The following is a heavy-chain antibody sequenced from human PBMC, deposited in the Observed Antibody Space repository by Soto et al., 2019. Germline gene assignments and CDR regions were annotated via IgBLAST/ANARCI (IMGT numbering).Heavy chain of an antibody. Sequence: PSETLSLTCAVYGGSFSGYYWSWIRQPPGKGLEWIGEINHSGSTNYNPSLKSRVTISVDTSKNQFSLKLSSVTAADTAVYYCARAGYYTSGAYFDYWGQGTLVTVS. CDR3: ARAGYYTSGAYFDY. CDR2: INHSGST. CDR1: GGSFSGYY. V-gene: IGHV4-34*01. J-gene: IGHJ4*02. D-gene: IGHD2-8*01.